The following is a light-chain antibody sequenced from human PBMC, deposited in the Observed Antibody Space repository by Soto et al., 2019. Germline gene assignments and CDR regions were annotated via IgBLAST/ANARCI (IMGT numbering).Light chain of an antibody. Sequence: DIQMTQSPSSLSASVGDRVTITCRASQSISSYLNWYQQKPGKAPKLLIYAASSLQSGVPSRFSGSGSGTDFTLTICCLQPEDFATYYCQQSYSTPLTFGGGTKVENK. CDR2: AAS. V-gene: IGKV1-39*01. J-gene: IGKJ4*01. CDR1: QSISSY. CDR3: QQSYSTPLT.